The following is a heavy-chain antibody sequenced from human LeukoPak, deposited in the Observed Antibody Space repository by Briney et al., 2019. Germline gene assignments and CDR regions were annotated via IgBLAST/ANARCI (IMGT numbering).Heavy chain of an antibody. V-gene: IGHV4-30-4*01. CDR2: IYYSGST. D-gene: IGHD1-26*01. Sequence: PSETLSLTCTVSGGSISSGDYYWSWIRQPPGKGLEWIGYIYYSGSTYYNPSLKSRVTISVDTSKNQFSLKLSSVTAADTAVYYCARAGSLDLVYVMDVWGQGTTVTVSS. J-gene: IGHJ6*02. CDR1: GGSISSGDYY. CDR3: ARAGSLDLVYVMDV.